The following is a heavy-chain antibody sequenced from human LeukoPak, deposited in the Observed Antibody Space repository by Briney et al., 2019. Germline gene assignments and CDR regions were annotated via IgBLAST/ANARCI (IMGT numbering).Heavy chain of an antibody. J-gene: IGHJ6*03. CDR3: ARRLEAGTYYYYYYMDV. CDR1: GFTFSSYG. CDR2: ISYDGSNK. V-gene: IGHV3-30*03. Sequence: PGRSLRLSCAASGFTFSSYGMHWVRQAPGKGLEWVAVISYDGSNKYYADSVKGRFTISRDNSKNTLYLQMNSLRAEDTAVYYCARRLEAGTYYYYYYMDVWGKGTTVTVSS. D-gene: IGHD6-13*01.